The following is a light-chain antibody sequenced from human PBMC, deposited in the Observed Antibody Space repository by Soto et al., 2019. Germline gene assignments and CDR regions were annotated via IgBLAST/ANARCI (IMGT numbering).Light chain of an antibody. CDR2: SNN. CDR3: AAWDDSLSGYV. J-gene: IGLJ1*01. Sequence: QSALTQPPSASGTPGQRVTISCSGRTSNIGSNTVNWYQQLPGTAPKLLIYSNNQRPSGVPDRFSGSKSGTSASLAISGLQSEDEADYYCAAWDDSLSGYVFGTGTKLTVL. V-gene: IGLV1-44*01. CDR1: TSNIGSNT.